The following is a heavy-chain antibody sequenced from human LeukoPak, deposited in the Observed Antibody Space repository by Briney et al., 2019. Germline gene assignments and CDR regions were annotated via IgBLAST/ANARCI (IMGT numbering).Heavy chain of an antibody. Sequence: PGGSLRLSCVASGFTFSSYAMSCVRQAPGKGLEWVSAISGSGGSTYYADSVKGRFTISRDNSKNTLYLQMNSLRAEDTAVYYCARHRSSWLIDYWGQGTLVTVSS. J-gene: IGHJ4*02. D-gene: IGHD6-6*01. V-gene: IGHV3-23*01. CDR2: ISGSGGST. CDR1: GFTFSSYA. CDR3: ARHRSSWLIDY.